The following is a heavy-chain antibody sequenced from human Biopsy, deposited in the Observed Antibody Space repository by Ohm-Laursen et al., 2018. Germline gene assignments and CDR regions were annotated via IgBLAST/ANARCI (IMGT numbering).Heavy chain of an antibody. V-gene: IGHV4-59*01. D-gene: IGHD3-3*01. Sequence: GTLSLTCSVSGESMGTYYWTWIRQPPGKGLEWIASIYYSGTTNKNPSLKSRVTISADTSKRQFYLELSSVTAADTAIYYCARVRGGFLEWFDYWGQGILVTVSS. J-gene: IGHJ5*01. CDR1: GESMGTYY. CDR2: IYYSGTT. CDR3: ARVRGGFLEWFDY.